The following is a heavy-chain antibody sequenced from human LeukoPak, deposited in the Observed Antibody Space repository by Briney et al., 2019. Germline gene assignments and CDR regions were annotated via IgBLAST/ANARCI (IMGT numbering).Heavy chain of an antibody. J-gene: IGHJ4*02. V-gene: IGHV4-59*08. Sequence: SETLSLTCTVSGGSISSYYWSWIRQPPGKGLEWIGYIYFSGSTKYNPSLKSRVTISVDTSKNQFSLKLSSVTAADTAVYYCARVYGSSWLYYFDYWGQGTLVTVSS. CDR1: GGSISSYY. D-gene: IGHD6-13*01. CDR3: ARVYGSSWLYYFDY. CDR2: IYFSGST.